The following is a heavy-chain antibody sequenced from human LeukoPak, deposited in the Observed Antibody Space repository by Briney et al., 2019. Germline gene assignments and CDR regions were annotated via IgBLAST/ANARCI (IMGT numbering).Heavy chain of an antibody. Sequence: PSETLSLTCTVSGGSISSSGYYWSWIRQPPGKGLEWIGEINHSGSTNYNPSLKSRVTISVDTSKNQFSLKLSSVTAADTAVYYCARGRYSGSYGKVFDYWDQGTLVTVSS. V-gene: IGHV4-39*01. CDR3: ARGRYSGSYGKVFDY. CDR2: INHSGST. D-gene: IGHD1-26*01. J-gene: IGHJ4*02. CDR1: GGSISSSGYY.